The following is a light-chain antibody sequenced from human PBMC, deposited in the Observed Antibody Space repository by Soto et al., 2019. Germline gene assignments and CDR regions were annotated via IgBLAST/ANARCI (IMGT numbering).Light chain of an antibody. CDR1: QSISTY. CDR2: WAS. CDR3: LHYFITPWT. Sequence: DIQMTQSPSSLSASVGDRVTITCRASQSISTYLNWYQQKPGQPPKLLIYWASARESGVPDRFSGSGSGTDFTLTISSLQAEDVAVYYCLHYFITPWTFGQGTKG. V-gene: IGKV4-1*01. J-gene: IGKJ1*01.